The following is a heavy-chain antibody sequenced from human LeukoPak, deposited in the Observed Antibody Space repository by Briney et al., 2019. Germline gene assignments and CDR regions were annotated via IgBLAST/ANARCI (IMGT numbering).Heavy chain of an antibody. V-gene: IGHV3-30*02. D-gene: IGHD3-10*01. J-gene: IGHJ4*02. CDR2: IRFDGTNK. CDR1: GFTFNTNG. Sequence: GGSLRLSCAASGFTFNTNGMLWVRHAPGKGLEWVAFIRFDGTNKYYADSVEGRFTISRNNSKNTLYLQMNSLRADDTAVYYCAKDRSKGYGSGSSYISAQKYYFDYWGQGTLVTVSS. CDR3: AKDRSKGYGSGSSYISAQKYYFDY.